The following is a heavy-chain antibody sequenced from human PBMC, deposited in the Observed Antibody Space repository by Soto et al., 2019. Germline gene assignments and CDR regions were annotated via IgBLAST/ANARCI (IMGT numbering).Heavy chain of an antibody. J-gene: IGHJ5*02. D-gene: IGHD5-12*01. CDR3: ARGRGYSYGLDP. Sequence: QVQLQESGPGLVKPSQTLSLTCTVSGDSISSANNYWSWIRQPPGEGLEWIGLISYSGTTSYSPSLKSRLAISLDTSKNQFPLSLTSVTAADTAVYYCARGRGYSYGLDPWGQGTLVTVSS. V-gene: IGHV4-30-4*01. CDR1: GDSISSANNY. CDR2: ISYSGTT.